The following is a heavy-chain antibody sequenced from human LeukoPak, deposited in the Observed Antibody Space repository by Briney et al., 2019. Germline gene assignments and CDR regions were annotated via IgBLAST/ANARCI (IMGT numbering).Heavy chain of an antibody. CDR3: ARDGGWFGELFFAY. V-gene: IGHV3-48*01. Sequence: GGSLRLSCAASGFTFSSYSMNWVRQAPGKGLEWVSCISSSSSTIYYADSVKGRFTISRDNAKNSLYLQMNSLRAEDTAVYYCARDGGWFGELFFAYWGQGTLVTVSS. D-gene: IGHD3-10*01. J-gene: IGHJ4*02. CDR1: GFTFSSYS. CDR2: ISSSSSTI.